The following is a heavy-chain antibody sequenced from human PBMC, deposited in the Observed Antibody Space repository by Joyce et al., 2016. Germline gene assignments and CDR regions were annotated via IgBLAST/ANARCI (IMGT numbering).Heavy chain of an antibody. J-gene: IGHJ6*02. V-gene: IGHV1-69*12. CDR3: AIGGTSSDHYFFYTLDV. CDR1: GGDFSNYT. Sequence: QVLLVQSGAAVKRPGSSLRVSCKSSGGDFSNYTVNWVRQAPVQRLEWMGGIIPFFGAAKYVADFQGRVTLTADQSTRTAYLELSSLTSADTAVYYCAIGGTSSDHYFFYTLDVWGPGTTVIVSS. CDR2: IIPFFGAA. D-gene: IGHD1-14*01.